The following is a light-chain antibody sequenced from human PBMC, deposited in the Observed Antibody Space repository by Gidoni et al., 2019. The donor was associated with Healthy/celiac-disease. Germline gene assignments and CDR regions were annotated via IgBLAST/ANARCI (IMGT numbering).Light chain of an antibody. J-gene: IGKJ1*01. CDR1: QSISIW. Sequence: DIQMTQSPSTLSASVGDRVTITCRASQSISIWLAGYQQKPGKAPKLLIYKASSLESGVPSRFSGSGSGTEFTLTISSLQPDDFATYYCQQYNSYSETFXQXTKVEIK. CDR3: QQYNSYSET. V-gene: IGKV1-5*03. CDR2: KAS.